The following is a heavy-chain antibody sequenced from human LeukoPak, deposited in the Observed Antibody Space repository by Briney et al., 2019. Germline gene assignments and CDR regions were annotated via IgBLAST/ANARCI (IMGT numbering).Heavy chain of an antibody. CDR1: GVSFSGYY. V-gene: IGHV4-34*01. CDR2: INHSGST. CDR3: ARGAVWSGYYYLYYYYYYYMDV. D-gene: IGHD3-3*01. Sequence: SETLSLTCAVYGVSFSGYYWSWIRQPPGKGLEWIGEINHSGSTNYNPSLKSRVTISVDTSENQFSLKLSSVTAADTAVYYCARGAVWSGYYYLYYYYYYYMDVWGKGTTVTVSS. J-gene: IGHJ6*03.